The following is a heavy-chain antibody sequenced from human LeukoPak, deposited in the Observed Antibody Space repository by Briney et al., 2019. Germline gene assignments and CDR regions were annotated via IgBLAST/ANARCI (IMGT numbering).Heavy chain of an antibody. J-gene: IGHJ4*02. Sequence: GGSLRLSCAASGFTLSDHYMDWVRQAPGKGLEWVGRTGSKANSYSTEYAASVKGRFTISRDESKNSLYLQMNSLKTEDTAVYYCGRSRAGAIDYWGQGTLVTVSS. V-gene: IGHV3-72*01. CDR3: GRSRAGAIDY. D-gene: IGHD1-26*01. CDR2: TGSKANSYST. CDR1: GFTLSDHY.